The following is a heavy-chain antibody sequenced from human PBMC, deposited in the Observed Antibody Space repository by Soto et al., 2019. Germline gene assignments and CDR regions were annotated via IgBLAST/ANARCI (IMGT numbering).Heavy chain of an antibody. V-gene: IGHV5-51*01. J-gene: IGHJ6*02. Sequence: GDSLKISCNGSGYSFTIYCIGLVLQMPGKGLDWMGIIYPGDSDTRYSPSFQGQVTISADKSISTAYLQWSSLKASDTAMYYCATPGPRWNQRGRNYYYYGMDVWGQGTTVTVSS. CDR1: GYSFTIYC. CDR2: IYPGDSDT. CDR3: ATPGPRWNQRGRNYYYYGMDV. D-gene: IGHD1-1*01.